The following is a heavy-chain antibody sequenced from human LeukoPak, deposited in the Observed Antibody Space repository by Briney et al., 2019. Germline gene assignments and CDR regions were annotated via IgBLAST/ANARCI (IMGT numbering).Heavy chain of an antibody. V-gene: IGHV4-61*02. J-gene: IGHJ3*02. D-gene: IGHD3-10*01. CDR2: IYIRGST. CDR1: GGSISSGSDY. Sequence: SQTLSLTCTVSGGSISSGSDYWSWIRQPAGKGLEWIGRIYIRGSTNYNPSLKSRVTISVDTSKNQFSLKLTSVTAADTAVYYCAGETMVRGVMRAFDIWGQGTMVTVSS. CDR3: AGETMVRGVMRAFDI.